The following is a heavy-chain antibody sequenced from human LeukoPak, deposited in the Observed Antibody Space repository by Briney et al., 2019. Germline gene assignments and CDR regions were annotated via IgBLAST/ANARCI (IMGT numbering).Heavy chain of an antibody. Sequence: GESLRISSKGSGYIFTSYWITWVRQMPGKGLGWMGMIDPTVSYTNYSPSFQGHVTISTDKSISTAYLQWSSLKASDTAIYYCARRGRSSSNFDFWGQGTLVTVSS. CDR3: ARRGRSSSNFDF. D-gene: IGHD6-6*01. J-gene: IGHJ4*02. CDR2: IDPTVSYT. V-gene: IGHV5-10-1*01. CDR1: GYIFTSYW.